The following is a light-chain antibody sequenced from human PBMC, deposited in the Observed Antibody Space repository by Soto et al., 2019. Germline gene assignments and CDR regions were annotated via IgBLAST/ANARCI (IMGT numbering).Light chain of an antibody. V-gene: IGKV3-20*01. J-gene: IGKJ4*01. CDR3: QQYGSSPLT. CDR1: QSVYSDF. CDR2: GAS. Sequence: IVLTQSPGTLSLSPGERATLSCRASQSVYSDFLAWYQQKPGQAPRLLIYGASSRATGSPDRFSGSGSGTDFTLTISRLEPEDFAVYYCQQYGSSPLTFGGGTKVEIK.